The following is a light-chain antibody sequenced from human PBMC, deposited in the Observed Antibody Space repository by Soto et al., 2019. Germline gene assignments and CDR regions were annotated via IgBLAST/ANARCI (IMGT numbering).Light chain of an antibody. CDR2: ADS. V-gene: IGLV2-23*01. J-gene: IGLJ1*01. Sequence: LTQPASVSGSPGQSITISCTGTSSDVGSYKLVSWYQQHPGRVPKILIYADSERPSGVSNRFSGSKSGNTASLTISGLQAEDEADYYCCSYAGSYTYVFGTGTKVTVL. CDR3: CSYAGSYTYV. CDR1: SSDVGSYKL.